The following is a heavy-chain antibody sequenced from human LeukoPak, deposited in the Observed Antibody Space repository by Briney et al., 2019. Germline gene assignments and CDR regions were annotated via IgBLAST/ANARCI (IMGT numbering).Heavy chain of an antibody. CDR3: ARVQDYSNSNWFDP. V-gene: IGHV1-69*13. CDR1: GGTFSSYA. Sequence: SVKVSCKASGGTFSSYAISWVRQAPGQGLEWMGGIIPIFGTANYAQKFQGRVAITADESTSTAYMELSSLRSEDTAVYYCARVQDYSNSNWFDPWGQGTLVTVSS. J-gene: IGHJ5*02. D-gene: IGHD4-11*01. CDR2: IIPIFGTA.